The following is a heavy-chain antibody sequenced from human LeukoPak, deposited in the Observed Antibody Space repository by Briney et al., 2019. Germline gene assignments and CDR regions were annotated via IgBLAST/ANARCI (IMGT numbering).Heavy chain of an antibody. CDR2: INPSGGST. J-gene: IGHJ4*02. Sequence: ASGKVSCKASGYTFTSYYMHWVRQAPGQALEWMGIINPSGGSTSYAQKFQGRVTMTTDTSTSTAYMELRSLRSDDTAVYYCARERNYYHSSGYYSNYFDYWGQGTLVTVSS. CDR3: ARERNYYHSSGYYSNYFDY. D-gene: IGHD3-22*01. V-gene: IGHV1-46*01. CDR1: GYTFTSYY.